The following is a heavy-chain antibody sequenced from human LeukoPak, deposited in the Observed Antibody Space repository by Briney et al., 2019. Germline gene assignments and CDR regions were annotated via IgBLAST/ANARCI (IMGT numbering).Heavy chain of an antibody. D-gene: IGHD4-23*01. V-gene: IGHV4-34*01. CDR1: GGSFSGYY. Sequence: SETLSLTCAVYGGSFSGYYWSWIRQPSGKGLEWIGEINHSGSTNYNPSLKSRVTIPVDTSKNQFSLKLSSVTAADTAVYYCARGDGGGYGGNFDYWGQGTLVTVSS. CDR2: INHSGST. J-gene: IGHJ4*02. CDR3: ARGDGGGYGGNFDY.